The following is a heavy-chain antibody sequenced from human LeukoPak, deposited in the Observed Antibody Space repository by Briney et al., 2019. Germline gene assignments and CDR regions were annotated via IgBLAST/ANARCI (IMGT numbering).Heavy chain of an antibody. Sequence: GGSLSLSCAASGLSFSTYAMSWVRQAAWKGLEWVSFISRDGDTTFYTDSVKGRFTISRDNSKNTLYLQLNSLTTEDTAVYYCAKRGGFSGSDYSPNLDSWGEGTLVTVSS. CDR1: GLSFSTYA. CDR2: ISRDGDTT. D-gene: IGHD3-10*01. V-gene: IGHV3-23*01. CDR3: AKRGGFSGSDYSPNLDS. J-gene: IGHJ4*02.